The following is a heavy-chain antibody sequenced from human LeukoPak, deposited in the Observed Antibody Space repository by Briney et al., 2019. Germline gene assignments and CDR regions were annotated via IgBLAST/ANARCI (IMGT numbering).Heavy chain of an antibody. J-gene: IGHJ4*02. CDR2: ISGDGSIT. V-gene: IGHV3-74*01. CDR3: ARSQFDY. Sequence: GGSLRLSCATSGFAFSSYWMLWVRQAPGKGLVWVSRISGDGSITTYADSVKGRFTISRDNTKNILHLQMNSLRDEDTATYYCARSQFDYWGQGILVTVSS. CDR1: GFAFSSYW.